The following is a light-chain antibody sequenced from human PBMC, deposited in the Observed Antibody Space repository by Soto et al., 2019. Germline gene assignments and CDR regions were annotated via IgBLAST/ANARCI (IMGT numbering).Light chain of an antibody. CDR1: QSVKSH. CDR3: QQYNDWPPIT. Sequence: EIVMTQSPATLSVSPGETATLSCWASQSVKSHLAWYQHKPGQAPRLLIYDASTRVAGIPARCSGSGSGTAFTLTISSLQSEDFAVYYCQQYNDWPPITFGQGTRVEIK. J-gene: IGKJ5*01. CDR2: DAS. V-gene: IGKV3-15*01.